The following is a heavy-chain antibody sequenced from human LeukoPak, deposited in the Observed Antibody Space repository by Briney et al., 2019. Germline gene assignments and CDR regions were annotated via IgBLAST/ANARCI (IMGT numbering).Heavy chain of an antibody. V-gene: IGHV3-23*01. CDR1: GFTFSSNA. D-gene: IGHD3-9*01. Sequence: GGSLRLSCAASGFTFSSNAMSWVRQAPGKGLEWVSAISGSGGSTYYADSVKGRFTISRDNSKNTLYLQMNSLRAEDTAVYYCAKDGHDILTGYLDYWGQGTLVTVSS. CDR3: AKDGHDILTGYLDY. J-gene: IGHJ4*02. CDR2: ISGSGGST.